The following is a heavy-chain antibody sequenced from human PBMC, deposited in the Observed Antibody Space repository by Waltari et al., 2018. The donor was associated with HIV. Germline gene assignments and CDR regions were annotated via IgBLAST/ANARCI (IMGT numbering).Heavy chain of an antibody. Sequence: QVHLQESGPGLVKPSETLSLTCSVPGGSISNYYWSWIRQPAGKGLEWIGRFSTSGSTNYNPSLKSRVSMSVDTSKNQFSLKLSSVTAADTAVYYCARDNSNHGLAYWGQGTLVTVSS. J-gene: IGHJ4*02. V-gene: IGHV4-4*07. D-gene: IGHD3-22*01. CDR1: GGSISNYY. CDR3: ARDNSNHGLAY. CDR2: FSTSGST.